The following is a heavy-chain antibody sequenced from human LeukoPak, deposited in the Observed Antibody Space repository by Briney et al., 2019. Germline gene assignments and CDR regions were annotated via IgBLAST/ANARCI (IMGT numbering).Heavy chain of an antibody. J-gene: IGHJ5*01. D-gene: IGHD1-1*01. CDR3: ARDPSYHNSPWIWFDS. V-gene: IGHV1-2*02. CDR1: GYTFTDYY. CDR2: INPNSGGT. Sequence: ASVTVSCKASGYTFTDYYVHWVRQAPGQGLEWMGWINPNSGGTYYAQKFQGRVTMTRDTSISTVYMELSRLRSDDTAVYYCARDPSYHNSPWIWFDSWGQGTLVTVSS.